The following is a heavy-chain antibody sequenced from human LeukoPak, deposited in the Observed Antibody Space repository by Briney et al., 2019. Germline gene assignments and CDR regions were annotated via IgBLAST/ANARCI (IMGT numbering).Heavy chain of an antibody. CDR3: ARVRFYDNSGHDLPDY. V-gene: IGHV3-30-3*01. CDR2: ISYDGSNK. CDR1: GFPFSSYA. D-gene: IGHD3-22*01. Sequence: GSLRLSCAASGFPFSSYAMHWVRQVPGKGLGWVAVISYDGSNKYYAESVKGRFIISRDNSKNTLFLQLNSLRAEDMALYYCARVRFYDNSGHDLPDYWGQGTQVTVSS. J-gene: IGHJ4*02.